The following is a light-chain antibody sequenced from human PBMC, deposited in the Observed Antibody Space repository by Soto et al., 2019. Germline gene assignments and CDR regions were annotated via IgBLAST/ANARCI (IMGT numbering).Light chain of an antibody. CDR2: NDN. V-gene: IGLV1-44*01. CDR1: SSNIGSNT. J-gene: IGLJ1*01. Sequence: QSALTQPPSASGTPGQTVTISCSGSSSNIGSNTVSWYQQLPGAAPTLLIYNDNERPSGVPDRFSGSKFGTSASLAISGLQSEDEADYYCAAWDETLIDVVGTGTKGTVL. CDR3: AAWDETLIDV.